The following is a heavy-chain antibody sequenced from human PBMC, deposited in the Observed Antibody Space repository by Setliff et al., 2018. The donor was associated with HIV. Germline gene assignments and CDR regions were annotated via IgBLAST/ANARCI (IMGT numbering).Heavy chain of an antibody. CDR1: GFTFSNYA. Sequence: PSETLSLSCAASGFTFSNYAMTWVRQAPGKGLEWVSSIRTDGDATYYADSVKGRFTISRDNSKNTLYLQMSSLTIGDTAIYYCTSLQGGSGTTPTYDYWGQGTLVTVSS. CDR3: TSLQGGSGTTPTYDY. J-gene: IGHJ4*02. CDR2: IRTDGDAT. V-gene: IGHV3-23*01. D-gene: IGHD1-7*01.